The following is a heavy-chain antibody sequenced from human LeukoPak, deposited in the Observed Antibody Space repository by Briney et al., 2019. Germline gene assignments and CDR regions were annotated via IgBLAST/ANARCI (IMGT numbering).Heavy chain of an antibody. CDR2: TSGSGVNT. Sequence: GGSLRLSCAASGFTFNSYAMSWVRQAPGKGLEWVSATSGSGVNTYYADSVKGRFTISRDNSKNTLYLQMNSLRAEDTAVYYCAKVGDYDFWSGSYFFDYWGQGTLVTVSS. CDR3: AKVGDYDFWSGSYFFDY. D-gene: IGHD3-3*01. CDR1: GFTFNSYA. V-gene: IGHV3-23*01. J-gene: IGHJ4*02.